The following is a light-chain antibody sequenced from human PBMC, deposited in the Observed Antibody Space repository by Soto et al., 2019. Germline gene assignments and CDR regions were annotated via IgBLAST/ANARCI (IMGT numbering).Light chain of an antibody. CDR1: RSISTY. CDR3: QQSYSVPR. CDR2: AAS. Sequence: DIQMTQSPSSLSASVGDRVTITCRASRSISTYLNWYQHKSGKAPRLLIYAASRLQVGVPSRFIGSGTVTAFTLTITSLQPEDSATYYCQQSYSVPRFGQGTRVDLK. J-gene: IGKJ1*01. V-gene: IGKV1-39*01.